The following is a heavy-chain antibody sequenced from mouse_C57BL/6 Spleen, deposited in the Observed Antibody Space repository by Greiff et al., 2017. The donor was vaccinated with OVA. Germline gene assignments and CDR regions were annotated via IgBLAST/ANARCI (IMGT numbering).Heavy chain of an antibody. CDR1: GFTFSDYY. V-gene: IGHV5-16*01. D-gene: IGHD2-5*01. Sequence: EVHLVESAGGLVQPGSSMKLSCTASGFTFSDYYMAWVRQVPEKGLEWVANINYDGSSTYYLDSLKSRFIISRDNAKNILYLQMSSLKSEDTATYYCARSYSNSGEYYYAMDYWGQGTSVTVSS. CDR2: INYDGSST. J-gene: IGHJ4*01. CDR3: ARSYSNSGEYYYAMDY.